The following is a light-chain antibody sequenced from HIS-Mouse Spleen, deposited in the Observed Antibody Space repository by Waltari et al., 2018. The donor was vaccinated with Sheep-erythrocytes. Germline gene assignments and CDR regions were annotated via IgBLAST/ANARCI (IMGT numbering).Light chain of an antibody. Sequence: QSALTQPRSVSGSPGQSVTISCTGTSSDVGGYNYVSWYQQHPGKAPKLRIYDVSKRPSGVPDRFSGAKSGNTASLTISGLQAEDEADYYCCSYAGSYNHVFGTGTKVTVL. V-gene: IGLV2-11*01. CDR1: SSDVGGYNY. CDR3: CSYAGSYNHV. J-gene: IGLJ1*01. CDR2: DVS.